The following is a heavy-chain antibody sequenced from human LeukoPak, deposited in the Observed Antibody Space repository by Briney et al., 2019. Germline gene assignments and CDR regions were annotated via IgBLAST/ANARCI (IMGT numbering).Heavy chain of an antibody. J-gene: IGHJ4*02. CDR1: GYSISSGYY. CDR2: IDHSGST. CDR3: ARVKGEGAHFDY. Sequence: SETLSLTCTVSGYSISSGYYWGWIRQPPGKGLEWTGSIDHSGSTYYNPSLKSRITISVDTSKNQFSLKLSSVTAADTAFYHCARVKGEGAHFDYWGQGTLVTVSS. D-gene: IGHD1-26*01. V-gene: IGHV4-38-2*02.